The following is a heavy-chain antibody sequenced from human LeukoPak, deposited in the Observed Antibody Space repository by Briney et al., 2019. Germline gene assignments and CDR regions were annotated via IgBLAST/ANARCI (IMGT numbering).Heavy chain of an antibody. CDR3: AKQTRTTTAPDY. Sequence: GGSLRLSCAASGFSFSTYAMSWVRQAPGKGLEWVSTISGSGDNAYYADSLKGRFTISRDSSKNTLYLQMNSLRAEDTAVYYCAKQTRTTTAPDYWGQGTLVTVSS. CDR1: GFSFSTYA. V-gene: IGHV3-23*01. D-gene: IGHD1-1*01. J-gene: IGHJ4*02. CDR2: ISGSGDNA.